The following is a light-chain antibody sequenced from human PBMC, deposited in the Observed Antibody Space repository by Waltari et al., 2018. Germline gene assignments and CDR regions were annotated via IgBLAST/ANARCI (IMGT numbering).Light chain of an antibody. CDR1: QSVLYNSNGKNY. Sequence: INCKSSQSVLYNSNGKNYLAWYQQKPGQPPKLLIYWASTRQSGVPDRFSGSGSGTDFTLTINSLQAEDVAVYYCQQYYRSRTFGQGTKVEIK. V-gene: IGKV4-1*01. J-gene: IGKJ1*01. CDR3: QQYYRSRT. CDR2: WAS.